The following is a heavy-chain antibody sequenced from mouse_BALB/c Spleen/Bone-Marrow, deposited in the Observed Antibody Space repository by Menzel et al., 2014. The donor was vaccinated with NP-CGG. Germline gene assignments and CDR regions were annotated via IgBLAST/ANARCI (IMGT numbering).Heavy chain of an antibody. Sequence: VKLMESGAELVRPGTSVKISCKASGYTFTNYWLGWVKQRPGHGLEWIGDIYPGGGYTNYNEKFKGKATLTADTSSXTAYMQLSSLTSEDSAVYFCARRGTGVDYWGQGTTLTVSS. D-gene: IGHD3-3*01. CDR3: ARRGTGVDY. CDR1: GYTFTNYW. J-gene: IGHJ2*01. V-gene: IGHV1-63*02. CDR2: IYPGGGYT.